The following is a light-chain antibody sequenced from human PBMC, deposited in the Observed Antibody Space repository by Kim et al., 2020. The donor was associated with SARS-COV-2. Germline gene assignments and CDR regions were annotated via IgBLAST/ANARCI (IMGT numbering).Light chain of an antibody. CDR3: QQTYSASRT. CDR2: TAS. J-gene: IGKJ1*01. V-gene: IGKV1-39*01. Sequence: DIQMTQSPSTLSASVGDRVTITCRTTQSISSHLNWYQQKPGKAPKLLIYTASSLQSGVPSRFTGSRSETDFTLTISSLQPEDFATYYCQQTYSASRTFGQGTKVDIK. CDR1: QSISSH.